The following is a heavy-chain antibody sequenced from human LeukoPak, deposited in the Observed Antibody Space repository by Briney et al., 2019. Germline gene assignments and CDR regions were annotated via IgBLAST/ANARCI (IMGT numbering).Heavy chain of an antibody. CDR2: INPNSGGT. V-gene: IGHV1-2*02. D-gene: IGHD3-10*01. CDR3: ARVFSPHYYGSGYYYGMDV. Sequence: ASVKVSCKASGYTFTGYYMHWVRQAPGQGLEWMGWINPNSGGTNYAQKFQGRVTMTRDTSISTAYMELSRLRSDDTAVYYCARVFSPHYYGSGYYYGMDVWGQGTTVTVSS. CDR1: GYTFTGYY. J-gene: IGHJ6*02.